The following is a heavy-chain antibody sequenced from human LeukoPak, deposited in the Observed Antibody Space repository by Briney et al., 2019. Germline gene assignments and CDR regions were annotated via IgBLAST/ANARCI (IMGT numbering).Heavy chain of an antibody. D-gene: IGHD2/OR15-2a*01. J-gene: IGHJ3*02. CDR1: GYTFTGYY. CDR3: ARGPGDTYTFLDI. Sequence: ASVKVSCKASGYTFTGYYIHWVRQAPGQGLEWMGRINPNSGGTNYAQNFQGKVTMTRDTSISTAYMGRSRLTSDDPAVYYCARGPGDTYTFLDIWGRGTMVTVS. V-gene: IGHV1-2*06. CDR2: INPNSGGT.